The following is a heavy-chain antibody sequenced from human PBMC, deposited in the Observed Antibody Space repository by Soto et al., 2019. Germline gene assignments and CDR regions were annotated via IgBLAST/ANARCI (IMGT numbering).Heavy chain of an antibody. Sequence: QVQLVQSGAEVKKPGASVKVSCKASGYTFTGYYMHWVRQAPGQGLEWMGWINPNSGGTNYAQKCQGRVTMTRDTSISTAYMELSRLRSDDTAVYYCARADLVVIHDYWGQGTLVTVSS. V-gene: IGHV1-2*02. CDR1: GYTFTGYY. D-gene: IGHD3-22*01. J-gene: IGHJ4*02. CDR3: ARADLVVIHDY. CDR2: INPNSGGT.